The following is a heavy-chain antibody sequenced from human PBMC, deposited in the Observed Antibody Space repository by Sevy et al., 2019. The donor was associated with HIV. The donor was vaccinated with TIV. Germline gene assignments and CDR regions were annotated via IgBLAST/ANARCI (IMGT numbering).Heavy chain of an antibody. V-gene: IGHV4-30-4*01. CDR1: GGSISSGDYY. CDR3: ARVRAARPLSWFDP. CDR2: IYYSGST. Sequence: SETLSLTCTVSGGSISSGDYYWSWIRQPPGKGLEWIGYIYYSGSTYYNPSLKSRVTISVDTSKNQFSLKLSSVTAADTAVYYCARVRAARPLSWFDPWGHGTLVTVSS. D-gene: IGHD6-6*01. J-gene: IGHJ5*02.